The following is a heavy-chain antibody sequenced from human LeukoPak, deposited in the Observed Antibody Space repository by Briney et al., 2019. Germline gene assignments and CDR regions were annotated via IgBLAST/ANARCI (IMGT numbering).Heavy chain of an antibody. J-gene: IGHJ3*02. CDR1: GGSISSYY. CDR2: IYTSGST. CDR3: ARQTYYDFWSGYYDAFEI. V-gene: IGHV4-4*09. Sequence: SETLSLTCTVSGGSISSYYWSWIRQPPGKGLEWIGYIYTSGSTNYNPSLKSRVTISVDTSKNQFSLKLSSVTAADTAVYYCARQTYYDFWSGYYDAFEIWGQGTMVTVSS. D-gene: IGHD3-3*01.